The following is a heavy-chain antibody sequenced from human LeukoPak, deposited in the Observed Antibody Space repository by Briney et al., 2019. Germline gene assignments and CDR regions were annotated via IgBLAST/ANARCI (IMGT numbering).Heavy chain of an antibody. CDR1: CGSFSGYY. CDR3: ARGHSSVVTALPYYFDY. Sequence: PSETLSLTCAVYCGSFSGYYWGWIRQPPGKGLEWIGESNHSGSTYYNPSLKSRVTISVDTSKNQVSLRVNSVTAADTAVYYCARGHSSVVTALPYYFDYWGRGTLVTVSS. V-gene: IGHV4-34*01. D-gene: IGHD2-21*02. J-gene: IGHJ4*02. CDR2: SNHSGST.